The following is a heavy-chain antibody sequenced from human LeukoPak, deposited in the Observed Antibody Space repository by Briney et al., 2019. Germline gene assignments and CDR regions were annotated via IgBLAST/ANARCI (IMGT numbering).Heavy chain of an antibody. D-gene: IGHD5-18*01. CDR3: ASRRGYSYGRTLDY. J-gene: IGHJ4*02. CDR2: INHSGST. CDR1: GGSFSGYY. Sequence: SETLSLTCAVYGGSFSGYYWSWIRQPPGKGLEWTGEINHSGSTNYNPSLKSRVTISVDTSKNQFSLKLSSVTAADTAVYYCASRRGYSYGRTLDYWGQGTLVTVSS. V-gene: IGHV4-34*01.